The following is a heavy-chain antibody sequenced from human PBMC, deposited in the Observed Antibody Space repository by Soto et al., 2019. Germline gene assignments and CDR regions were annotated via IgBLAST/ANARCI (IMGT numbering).Heavy chain of an antibody. Sequence: SGPTLVNPTETLTLTCTVSGFSLINARMGVSWIRQPPGKALEWLAHIFSNDEKSYSTSLKSRLTISKDTSKSQVVLTMTNMDPVDTATYYCASLLPGDYYYYMDVWGKGTTVTVSS. CDR3: ASLLPGDYYYYMDV. D-gene: IGHD3-10*01. CDR2: IFSNDEK. V-gene: IGHV2-26*01. CDR1: GFSLINARMG. J-gene: IGHJ6*03.